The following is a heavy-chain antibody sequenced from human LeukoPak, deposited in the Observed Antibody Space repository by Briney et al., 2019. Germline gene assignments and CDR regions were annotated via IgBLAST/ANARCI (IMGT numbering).Heavy chain of an antibody. J-gene: IGHJ4*02. V-gene: IGHV1-69*05. CDR2: IIPIFGTA. CDR1: GGTFSSYA. D-gene: IGHD3-9*01. Sequence: SVKVSCKASGGTFSSYAISWVRQAPGQGLEWMGGIIPIFGTANYAQKFQGRVTITTDESTSTAYMELSSLRSEDTAVYYCASELRYFDWLPLDYWGQGTLVTVSS. CDR3: ASELRYFDWLPLDY.